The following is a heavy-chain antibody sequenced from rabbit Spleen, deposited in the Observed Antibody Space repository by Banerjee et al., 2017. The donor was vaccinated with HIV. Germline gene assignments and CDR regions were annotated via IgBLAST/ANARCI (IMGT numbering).Heavy chain of an antibody. CDR1: GFSFSSGYD. J-gene: IGHJ3*01. V-gene: IGHV1S40*01. CDR3: ARDTSSSFSSYGMDL. D-gene: IGHD1-1*01. Sequence: QSLEESGGDLVKPGASLTLTCTASGFSFSSGYDMCWVRQAPGKGLEWIACIYAASSGSTYSATWAKGRFTISKTSSTTVTLQMTSLAAADTATYFCARDTSSSFSSYGMDLWGQGTLVTVS. CDR2: IYAASSGST.